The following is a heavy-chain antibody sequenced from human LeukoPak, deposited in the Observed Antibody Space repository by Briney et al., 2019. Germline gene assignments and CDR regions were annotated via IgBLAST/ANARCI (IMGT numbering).Heavy chain of an antibody. V-gene: IGHV4-61*01. CDR1: GVSVSSDSYY. J-gene: IGHJ6*02. Sequence: PSETLSLTCTVSGVSVSSDSYYWSWIRQPPGKGLEWIGYISYRGSTNYNPSLKSRVTISVDTSKNQFSLKLSSVTAADTAVYYCARVLTGYYYGSGSLPTYYYYGMDVWGQGTTVTVSS. CDR3: ARVLTGYYYGSGSLPTYYYYGMDV. CDR2: ISYRGST. D-gene: IGHD3-10*01.